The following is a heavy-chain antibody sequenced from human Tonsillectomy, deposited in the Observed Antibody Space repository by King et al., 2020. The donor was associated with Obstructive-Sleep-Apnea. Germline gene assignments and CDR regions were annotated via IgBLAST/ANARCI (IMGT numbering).Heavy chain of an antibody. CDR1: GTSISDYY. V-gene: IGHV4-59*08. D-gene: IGHD5-12*01. Sequence: HLQESGPGLVKPSETLSLTCTVSGTSISDYYWSWIRQPPGKGLECIGYMYYSGNTNFNPSLKSRVTISADTSTIQFSLSMRSVTAADTAVYYCARHRGVEDYGGYGDYFDYWGQGTLVTVSS. CDR3: ARHRGVEDYGGYGDYFDY. CDR2: MYYSGNT. J-gene: IGHJ4*02.